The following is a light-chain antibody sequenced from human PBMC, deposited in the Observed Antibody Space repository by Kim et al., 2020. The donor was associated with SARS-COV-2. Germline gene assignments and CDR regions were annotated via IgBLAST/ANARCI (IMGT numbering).Light chain of an antibody. CDR1: TSNIRTPFF. CDR2: RTN. V-gene: IGLV1-40*01. CDR3: QSYDSGLGAVV. Sequence: VATPCPGSTSNIRTPFFIPWSQHLPAPAPTLLIYRTNNRPSRVPDPFSGSKSGPSPSLAITALQTEDVAYYYCQSYDSGLGAVVFGGGTQLTVL. J-gene: IGLJ2*01.